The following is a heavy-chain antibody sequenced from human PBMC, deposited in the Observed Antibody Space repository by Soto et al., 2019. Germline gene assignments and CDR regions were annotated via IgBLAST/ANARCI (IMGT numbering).Heavy chain of an antibody. Sequence: QVQLVQSGTEVKKPGASVKVSCKASGGTFSRSGFHWVRQAPGQGLEWMGMIVPSVDTTNYAQKFQARVTISADQFTSTVYMELRSLRSEDTAVYYCAREGRGKKAGYNGLVSLGYWGQGTLVTVSS. CDR3: AREGRGKKAGYNGLVSLGY. V-gene: IGHV1-69*18. D-gene: IGHD2-2*02. CDR1: GGTFSRSG. CDR2: IVPSVDTT. J-gene: IGHJ4*02.